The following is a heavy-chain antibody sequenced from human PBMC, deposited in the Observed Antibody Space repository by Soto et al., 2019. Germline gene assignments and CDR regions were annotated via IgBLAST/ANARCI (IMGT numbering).Heavy chain of an antibody. Sequence: SETLSLTCTVSGGSISSSSYYWGWIRQPPGKGLEWMGSISYSGTTSYNPSFKSRVIIVVETSNNQFSLKLRSVTATDTAVYYCARHTARRRNYNSGWYNYFEYWGQGALVTVSS. V-gene: IGHV4-39*01. CDR1: GGSISSSSYY. CDR3: ARHTARRRNYNSGWYNYFEY. J-gene: IGHJ4*02. CDR2: ISYSGTT. D-gene: IGHD6-19*01.